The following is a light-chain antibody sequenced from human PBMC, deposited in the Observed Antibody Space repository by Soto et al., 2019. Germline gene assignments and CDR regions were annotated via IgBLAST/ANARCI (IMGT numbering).Light chain of an antibody. J-gene: IGKJ1*01. CDR1: QSVNSN. CDR3: QQYNSYSRA. Sequence: VVTVSSDTLSVSPGERANLSCRASQSVNSNLAWYQQKPGQAPRLLIYGASSRATGIPARFSGSGSGTEFTLTITSLQSDDFAAYYCQQYNSYSRAFGQGTKVDIK. CDR2: GAS. V-gene: IGKV3-15*01.